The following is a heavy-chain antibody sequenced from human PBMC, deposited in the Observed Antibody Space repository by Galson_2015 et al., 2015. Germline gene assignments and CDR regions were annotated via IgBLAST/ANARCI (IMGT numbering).Heavy chain of an antibody. J-gene: IGHJ5*02. D-gene: IGHD3-9*01. CDR3: VRSITTLRIDNWFDP. CDR2: NNTDGSSA. V-gene: IGHV3-74*01. Sequence: SLRLSCAASGFTFNSYWMHWVRQAPGKGLVWVSRNNTDGSSASYGDFVKGRFTISRDNAKNTLFLQMNSLGAEDTVVYYCVRSITTLRIDNWFDPWGQGTLVTVSS. CDR1: GFTFNSYW.